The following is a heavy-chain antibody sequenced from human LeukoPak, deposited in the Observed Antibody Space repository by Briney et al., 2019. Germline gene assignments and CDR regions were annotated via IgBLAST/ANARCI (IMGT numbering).Heavy chain of an antibody. Sequence: ARSLRLSCAASGFTFSSYGMHWVRQAPGKGLDWVAVIAYDGSHKYYADSVKGRFTISRDNSKNTLYLQMNSLRAEDTAVYYCARDRAFNWDGNYFDYWGQGTLVTVSS. CDR3: ARDRAFNWDGNYFDY. D-gene: IGHD1-20*01. J-gene: IGHJ4*02. CDR2: IAYDGSHK. CDR1: GFTFSSYG. V-gene: IGHV3-30*03.